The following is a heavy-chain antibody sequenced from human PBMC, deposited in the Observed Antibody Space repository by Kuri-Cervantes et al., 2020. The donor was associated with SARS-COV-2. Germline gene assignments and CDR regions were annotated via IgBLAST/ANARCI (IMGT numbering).Heavy chain of an antibody. Sequence: ASVKVSCKASGYTFTSYDINWVRQATGQGLEWMGWMNPNSGNTGYAQKFQGRVTITRNTSISTAYMELSSLRSEDTAVYYCARQFAMGAAQEGLFQHWGQGTLVTVSS. CDR3: ARQFAMGAAQEGLFQH. CDR2: MNPNSGNT. V-gene: IGHV1-8*03. D-gene: IGHD1-26*01. CDR1: GYTFTSYD. J-gene: IGHJ1*01.